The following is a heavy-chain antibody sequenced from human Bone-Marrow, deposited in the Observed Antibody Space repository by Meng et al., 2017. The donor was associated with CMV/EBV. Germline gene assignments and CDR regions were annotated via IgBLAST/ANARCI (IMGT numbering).Heavy chain of an antibody. J-gene: IGHJ1*01. Sequence: GESLKISCAASGFTFSSYAMSWVRQAPGKGLEWVSAISGSGGSTYYADSVKGRFTISRDNSKNTLYPQMNSLRAEDTAVYYCAKGVGVVVPAARYFQHWGQGTLVTVSS. CDR3: AKGVGVVVPAARYFQH. D-gene: IGHD2-2*01. V-gene: IGHV3-23*01. CDR1: GFTFSSYA. CDR2: ISGSGGST.